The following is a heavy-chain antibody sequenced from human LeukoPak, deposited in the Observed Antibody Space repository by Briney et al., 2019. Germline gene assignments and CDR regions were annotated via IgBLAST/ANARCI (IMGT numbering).Heavy chain of an antibody. V-gene: IGHV1-2*04. Sequence: GASVKVSCKASGYTFTSYDINWVRQATGQGLEWMGWINPNSGGTNHAQKFQGWVTMTRDTSISTAYMELSRLRSDDTAVYYCARADTAMAIDYWGQGTLVTVSS. CDR3: ARADTAMAIDY. J-gene: IGHJ4*02. D-gene: IGHD5-18*01. CDR2: INPNSGGT. CDR1: GYTFTSYD.